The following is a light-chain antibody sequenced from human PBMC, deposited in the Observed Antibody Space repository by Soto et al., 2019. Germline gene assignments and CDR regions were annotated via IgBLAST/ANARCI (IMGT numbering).Light chain of an antibody. CDR2: EVN. CDR1: SSDVGGYNY. Sequence: QSVLTQPASVSGSPGQSITISCTGTSSDVGGYNYVSWYQQHPGKAPKLIIYEVNNRPSGVSKRFSGSKAGNTASLTISGLLADDEADYFCASFRSGTILVFGSGTKVTVL. J-gene: IGLJ1*01. V-gene: IGLV2-14*03. CDR3: ASFRSGTILV.